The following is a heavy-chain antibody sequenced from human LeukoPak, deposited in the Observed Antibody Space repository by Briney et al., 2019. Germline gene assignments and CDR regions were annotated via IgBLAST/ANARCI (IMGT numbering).Heavy chain of an antibody. J-gene: IGHJ4*02. CDR2: IYHTGTT. CDR1: GGSISSSIYH. CDR3: AIYTNSAAGY. D-gene: IGHD2-2*02. Sequence: PSETLSLTCTVSGGSISSSIYHGGWIRQPPGKGLEWIETIYHTGTTHYNPSLKSRVTISVDTSRNQFSLTLNSMTAADTAVYYCAIYTNSAAGYWGQGALVAVSS. V-gene: IGHV4-39*01.